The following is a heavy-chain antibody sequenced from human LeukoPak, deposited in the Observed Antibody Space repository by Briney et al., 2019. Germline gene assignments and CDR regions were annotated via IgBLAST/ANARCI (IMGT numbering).Heavy chain of an antibody. J-gene: IGHJ4*02. CDR3: ASLSTLAAAGTVY. CDR2: IYYSGST. Sequence: SETLSLTCTVSGGSISSSSYYWGWIRQPPGKGLEWIGSIYYSGSTYYNPSLKSRVTISVDTSKNQFSLKLSSVSAADTAVYYCASLSTLAAAGTVYWGQGIPVTVSS. D-gene: IGHD6-13*01. CDR1: GGSISSSSYY. V-gene: IGHV4-39*01.